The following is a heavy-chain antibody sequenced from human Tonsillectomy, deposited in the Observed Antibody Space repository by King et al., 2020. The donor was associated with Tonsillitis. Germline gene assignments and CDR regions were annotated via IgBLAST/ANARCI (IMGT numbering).Heavy chain of an antibody. CDR2: IDPNTGGT. D-gene: IGHD3-16*02. Sequence: QLVQSGAEVRKPGASVKVSCKASGYTFTDYHLHWVRQAPGQGLEWMVWIDPNTGGTNYAQEFQARVTMTRDTSITTAYMELSRLRSDDTAMYYCARGGCSCRPCYRGYGMDVWGQGTTVTVSS. V-gene: IGHV1-2*02. J-gene: IGHJ6*02. CDR3: ARGGCSCRPCYRGYGMDV. CDR1: GYTFTDYH.